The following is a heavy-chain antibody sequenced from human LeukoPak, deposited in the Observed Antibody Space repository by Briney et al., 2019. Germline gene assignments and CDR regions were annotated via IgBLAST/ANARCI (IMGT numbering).Heavy chain of an antibody. CDR2: IWDDGINK. CDR3: ASSPYCSSTSCYVSKWGYFDY. J-gene: IGHJ4*02. Sequence: GGSLRLSCAASGFTFSSYGMHWVRQAPGQGVEWGAVIWDDGINKYYAASVKGRFTISRDNSKNTLYLQMNSLRAEDTAVYYCASSPYCSSTSCYVSKWGYFDYWGQGTLVTVSS. D-gene: IGHD2-2*01. CDR1: GFTFSSYG. V-gene: IGHV3-33*01.